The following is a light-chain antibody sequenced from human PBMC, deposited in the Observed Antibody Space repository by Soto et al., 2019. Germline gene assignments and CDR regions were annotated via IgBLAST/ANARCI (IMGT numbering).Light chain of an antibody. CDR2: GAS. J-gene: IGKJ1*01. CDR3: QQYNNWPPWT. CDR1: QSVSSN. Sequence: EIVMTQSPATLSVSPGERATLSCRASQSVSSNLAWYQQKPGQAPRLLIYGASTRATGIPARFSGSGFGTECTLTISSRQSEDFAVYYCQQYNNWPPWTFGQGTKVEIK. V-gene: IGKV3-15*01.